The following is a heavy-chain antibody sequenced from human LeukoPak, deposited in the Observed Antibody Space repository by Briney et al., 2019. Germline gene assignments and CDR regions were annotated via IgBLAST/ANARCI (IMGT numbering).Heavy chain of an antibody. Sequence: PSETLSLTCTVSGYSLSSGYYWGWIRQPPGKGLEWIGNIYHSGSTYYNPSLKSRVTISVDTSKNQFSLKLSSVTAADTAVYYCAREDGDGSRFNYFDYWGQGTLVTVSS. V-gene: IGHV4-38-2*02. D-gene: IGHD5-24*01. CDR2: IYHSGST. CDR3: AREDGDGSRFNYFDY. J-gene: IGHJ4*02. CDR1: GYSLSSGYY.